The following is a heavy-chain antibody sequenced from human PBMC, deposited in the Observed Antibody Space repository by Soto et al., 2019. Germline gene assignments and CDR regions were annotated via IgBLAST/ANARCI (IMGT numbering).Heavy chain of an antibody. CDR1: GFTFSSYG. J-gene: IGHJ6*02. CDR3: AKDLYKLAARPPGYGMDV. D-gene: IGHD6-6*01. CDR2: ISYDGSNK. Sequence: GGSLRLSCAASGFTFSSYGMHWVRQAPGKGLEWVAVISYDGSNKYYADSVKGRFSISGDNSKNTLYLQMNSLGAEDTAVYYCAKDLYKLAARPPGYGMDVWGQGTTVTVSS. V-gene: IGHV3-30*18.